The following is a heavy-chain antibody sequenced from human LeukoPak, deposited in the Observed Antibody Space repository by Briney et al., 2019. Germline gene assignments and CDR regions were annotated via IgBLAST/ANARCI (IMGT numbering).Heavy chain of an antibody. D-gene: IGHD6-19*01. CDR3: AKILGYSSGWYYFDY. J-gene: IGHJ4*02. CDR2: ISAYNGNT. Sequence: GAPVKVSCKASGYTFTSYGISWVRQAPGQGLEWMGWISAYNGNTNYAQKLQGRVTMTTDTSTSTAYMELRSLRSDDTAVYYCAKILGYSSGWYYFDYWGQGTLVTVSS. V-gene: IGHV1-18*01. CDR1: GYTFTSYG.